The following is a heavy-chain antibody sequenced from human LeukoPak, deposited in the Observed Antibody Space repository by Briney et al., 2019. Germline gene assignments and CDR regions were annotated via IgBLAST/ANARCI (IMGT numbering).Heavy chain of an antibody. CDR1: GFSFRSHG. Sequence: TGGSLRLSCAASGFSFRSHGMNWVRQAPGKGLEWVSGISGRGASKYYADSVKGRFTISRDNSKNTLYLQMNSLRAEDTAVYYCAKGVVVAPDVTPFDYWGQGTLVTVSS. V-gene: IGHV3-23*01. CDR3: AKGVVVAPDVTPFDY. D-gene: IGHD2-2*01. CDR2: ISGRGASK. J-gene: IGHJ4*02.